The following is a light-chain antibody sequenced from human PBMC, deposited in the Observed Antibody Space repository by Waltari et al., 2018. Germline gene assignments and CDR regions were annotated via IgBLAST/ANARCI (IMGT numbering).Light chain of an antibody. CDR2: GAS. J-gene: IGKJ4*01. CDR1: QIITGSW. V-gene: IGKV3-20*01. CDR3: QQYDGSVVT. Sequence: EIVLTQSPGTLSLSPGERVILSCRASQIITGSWLTWYRQKPGQAPRLLIYGASTRAPGIRDGFSGGGSGTDFTHTINRLEPEYSAVYYCQQYDGSVVTFGGGTKVEIK.